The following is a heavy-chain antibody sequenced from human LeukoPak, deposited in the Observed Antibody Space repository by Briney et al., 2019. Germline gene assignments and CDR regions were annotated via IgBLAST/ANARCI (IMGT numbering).Heavy chain of an antibody. Sequence: GGSLRLSCAASGFTFSSYEMNWVRHAPGKGLEWVSYISSSGSTIYYADSVKVRFTISRDNAKNSLYLQMNSLRAEDTAVYYCARDDIVATIYNWGQGTLVTVSS. V-gene: IGHV3-48*03. CDR3: ARDDIVATIYN. CDR2: ISSSGSTI. CDR1: GFTFSSYE. J-gene: IGHJ4*02. D-gene: IGHD5-12*01.